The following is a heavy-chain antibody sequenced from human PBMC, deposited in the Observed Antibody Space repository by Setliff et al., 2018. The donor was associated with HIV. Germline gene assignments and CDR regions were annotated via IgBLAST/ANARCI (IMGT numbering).Heavy chain of an antibody. V-gene: IGHV4-59*08. Sequence: LSLTCTVSGGSISSYYWSWIRQPPGKGLEWIGYISDSGSTNYNPSLKSRVTISLDTSNNQFSLKLSSVTAADTAVYYCARIPYSDSFFDSWGQGTLVTVSS. D-gene: IGHD4-17*01. J-gene: IGHJ4*02. CDR2: ISDSGST. CDR3: ARIPYSDSFFDS. CDR1: GGSISSYY.